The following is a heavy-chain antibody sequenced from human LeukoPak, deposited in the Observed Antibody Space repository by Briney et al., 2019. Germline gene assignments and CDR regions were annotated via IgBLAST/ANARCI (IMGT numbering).Heavy chain of an antibody. CDR2: INHSGST. V-gene: IGHV4-34*01. J-gene: IGHJ6*02. CDR3: ARRGYCSSTSCYGYYYYGMDV. CDR1: GFTFSSYA. D-gene: IGHD2-2*03. Sequence: GSLRLSCAASGFTFSSYAMSWVRQPPGKGLEWIGEINHSGSTNYNPSLKSRVTISVDTSKNQFSLKLSSVTAADTAVYYCARRGYCSSTSCYGYYYYGMDVWGQGTTVTVSS.